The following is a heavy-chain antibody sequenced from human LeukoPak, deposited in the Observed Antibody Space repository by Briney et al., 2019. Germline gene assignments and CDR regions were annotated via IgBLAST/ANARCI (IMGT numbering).Heavy chain of an antibody. Sequence: SETLSLTCTVSGDSISGFYWSWIRQPPGKGLEWIGYIYYSGSTNYNPSLKSRVTISVDTSKNQFSLKLSSVTAADTAVYYCARVHIGYSGYAGGAHYYMDVWGKGTTVTISS. CDR2: IYYSGST. D-gene: IGHD5-12*01. V-gene: IGHV4-59*01. CDR1: GDSISGFY. J-gene: IGHJ6*03. CDR3: ARVHIGYSGYAGGAHYYMDV.